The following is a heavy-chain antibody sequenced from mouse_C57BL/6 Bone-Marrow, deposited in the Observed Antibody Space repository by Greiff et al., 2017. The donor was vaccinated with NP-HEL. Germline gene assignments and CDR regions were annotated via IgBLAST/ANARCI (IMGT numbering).Heavy chain of an antibody. Sequence: VQLQQPGAELVKPGASVKMSCKASGYTFTSYWITWVKQRPGQGLEWIGDIYPGSGSTNYNEKFKSKATLTVDTSSSTAYMQLSSLTSEDSAVYYCARGYSNYALYYAMDYWGQGTSVTVSS. CDR3: ARGYSNYALYYAMDY. D-gene: IGHD2-5*01. CDR2: IYPGSGST. CDR1: GYTFTSYW. V-gene: IGHV1-55*01. J-gene: IGHJ4*01.